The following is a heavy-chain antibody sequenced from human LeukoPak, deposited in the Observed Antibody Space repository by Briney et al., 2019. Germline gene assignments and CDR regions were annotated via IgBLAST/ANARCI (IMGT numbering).Heavy chain of an antibody. J-gene: IGHJ4*02. Sequence: PGGSLRLSCTVSGFTVSSNSWSWVRQAPGKGLEWVSGISWNSGSIGYADSVKGRFTISRDNAKNSLYLQMNSLRAEDTALYYCAKDIGDYYDSSGYTDYWGQGTLVTVSS. CDR2: ISWNSGSI. V-gene: IGHV3-9*01. CDR1: GFTVSSNS. D-gene: IGHD3-22*01. CDR3: AKDIGDYYDSSGYTDY.